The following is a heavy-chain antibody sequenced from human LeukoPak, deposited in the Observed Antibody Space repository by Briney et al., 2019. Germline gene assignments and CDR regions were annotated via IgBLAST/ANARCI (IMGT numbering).Heavy chain of an antibody. CDR3: ARDEGTYSCYGY. J-gene: IGHJ4*02. V-gene: IGHV1-46*01. CDR2: INPSGGST. D-gene: IGHD2-15*01. CDR1: GYTFTSYY. Sequence: ASVKVSCKASGYTFTSYYMHWVRQAPGQGLEWMGIINPSGGSTGYAQKFQGRVTMTRDMSTSTVYMELSSLRSEDTAVYYCARDEGTYSCYGYWGQGTLVTVSS.